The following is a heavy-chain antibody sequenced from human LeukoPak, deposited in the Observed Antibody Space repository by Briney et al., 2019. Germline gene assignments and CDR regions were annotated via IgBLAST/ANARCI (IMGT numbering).Heavy chain of an antibody. V-gene: IGHV4-34*01. D-gene: IGHD3-22*01. CDR1: GGSFSGYY. CDR2: INHSGST. CDR3: ARGSDDSSGYYFRFDP. J-gene: IGHJ5*02. Sequence: SETLSLTCAVYGGSFSGYYWSWIRQPPGKGLEWIGEINHSGSTNYNPSLKSRVTISVDTSKSQFSLKLSSVTAADTAVYYCARGSDDSSGYYFRFDPWGQGTLVTVSS.